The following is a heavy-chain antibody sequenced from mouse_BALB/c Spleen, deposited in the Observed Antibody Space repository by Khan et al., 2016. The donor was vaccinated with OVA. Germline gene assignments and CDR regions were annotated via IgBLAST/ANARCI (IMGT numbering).Heavy chain of an antibody. CDR3: ARIATFNTTALDY. CDR1: GFSFSSNT. D-gene: IGHD1-2*01. V-gene: IGHV5-12-2*01. CDR2: IINGGGNT. Sequence: EVQLVESGGGLVQPGGSLKLSCAVSGFSFSSNTMSWVRQTLEKRQEWVAYIINGGGNTYYPDTVKGRFTISRDNAKNTMYLQMSSLKSEDTAMYYCARIATFNTTALDYWGQGTSVTVSS. J-gene: IGHJ4*01.